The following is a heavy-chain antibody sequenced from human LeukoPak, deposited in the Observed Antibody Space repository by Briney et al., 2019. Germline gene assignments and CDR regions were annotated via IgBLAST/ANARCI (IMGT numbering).Heavy chain of an antibody. CDR3: ASSSGYEGYFQH. V-gene: IGHV4-39*01. J-gene: IGHJ1*01. CDR1: GGSISSSSYY. D-gene: IGHD3-22*01. CDR2: IYYSGST. Sequence: SETLSLTCTVSGGSISSSSYYWGWIRQPPGTGLEWIGSIYYSGSTCYNPSLKSRVTISVDTSKNQFSLKLSSVTAADTAVYYCASSSGYEGYFQHWGQGTLVTVSS.